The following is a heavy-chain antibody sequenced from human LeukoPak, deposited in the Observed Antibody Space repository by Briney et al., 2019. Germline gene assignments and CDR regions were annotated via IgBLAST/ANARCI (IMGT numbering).Heavy chain of an antibody. D-gene: IGHD3-22*01. CDR3: ARGTYYYDSSGYYYYYGMDV. J-gene: IGHJ6*02. CDR2: IYYSGST. V-gene: IGHV4-30-4*01. Sequence: KTSETLSLTCTVSGGSISSGDYYWSWIRQPPGKGLEWIGYIYYSGSTYYNPSLRSRVTISVDTSKNQFSLKLSSVTAADTAVYYCARGTYYYDSSGYYYYYGMDVWGQGTTVTVSS. CDR1: GGSISSGDYY.